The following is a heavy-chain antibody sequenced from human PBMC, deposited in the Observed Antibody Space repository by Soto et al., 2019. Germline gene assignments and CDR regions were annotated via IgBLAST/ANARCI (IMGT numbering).Heavy chain of an antibody. CDR3: ARVAVVVAKLFDP. J-gene: IGHJ5*02. Sequence: GGSLRLSCAASGFTFSSYSMNWVRQAPGKGLEWVSSISSSSSYIYYADSVKGRFTISRDNAKNSLYLQMNSLRAEDTAVYYCARVAVVVAKLFDPWGQGTLVTVSS. CDR2: ISSSSSYI. D-gene: IGHD2-15*01. V-gene: IGHV3-21*01. CDR1: GFTFSSYS.